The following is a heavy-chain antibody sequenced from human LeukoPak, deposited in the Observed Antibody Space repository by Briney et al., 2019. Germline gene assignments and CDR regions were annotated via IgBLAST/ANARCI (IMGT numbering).Heavy chain of an antibody. Sequence: GGSLRLSCAASGFTFSSYAMQWVRQAPGKGLEWVAVISYDGSNKYYADSVKGRFTISRDNSKNTLYLQMNSLRAEDTAVYYCARAPANVKYSYGAPLDYWGQGTLVTVSS. CDR3: ARAPANVKYSYGAPLDY. CDR1: GFTFSSYA. D-gene: IGHD5-18*01. V-gene: IGHV3-30*01. J-gene: IGHJ4*02. CDR2: ISYDGSNK.